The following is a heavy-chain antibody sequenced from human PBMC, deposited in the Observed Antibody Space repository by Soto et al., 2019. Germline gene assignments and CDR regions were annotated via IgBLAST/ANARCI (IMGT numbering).Heavy chain of an antibody. J-gene: IGHJ3*02. CDR3: AKALERDDAFDI. V-gene: IGHV3-23*01. Sequence: EVQLLESGGGLVQPGGSLRLSCAASGFTFSSYAMSWVRQAPGKGLEWVSAISGSGGSTYYADSVKGRSTISRDNSKNTLYLQMNSLRAEDTAVYYCAKALERDDAFDIWGQGTMVTVSS. CDR1: GFTFSSYA. CDR2: ISGSGGST. D-gene: IGHD1-1*01.